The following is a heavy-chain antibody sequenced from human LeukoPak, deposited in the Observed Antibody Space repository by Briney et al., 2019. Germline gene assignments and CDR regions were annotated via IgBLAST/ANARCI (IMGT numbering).Heavy chain of an antibody. J-gene: IGHJ4*02. CDR2: IKQDGSEK. CDR1: GFTFSSYC. CDR3: AIGDNFDY. Sequence: GGSLRLSCAASGFTFSSYCMSWVRQAPGKGLEWVANIKQDGSEKYYVDSVKGRFTISRDNAKNSLYLQMNSLRAEDTAVYYCAIGDNFDYWGQGTLVTVCS. V-gene: IGHV3-7*01.